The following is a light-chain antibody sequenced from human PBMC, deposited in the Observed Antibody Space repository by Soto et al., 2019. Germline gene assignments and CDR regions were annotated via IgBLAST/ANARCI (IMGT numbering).Light chain of an antibody. J-gene: IGLJ3*02. CDR1: NNDVAYNY. V-gene: IGLV2-14*01. CDR3: SSYTSSSTLVA. CDR2: EVT. Sequence: QSALTQPASVSGSPGQSITISCIGSNNDVAYNYVSWYQQHPGKAPKLIIYEVTRRPSGVSTRFSGSKSDNTASLTISGLRTEDEAHYYCSSYTSSSTLVAFGGGTKVTVL.